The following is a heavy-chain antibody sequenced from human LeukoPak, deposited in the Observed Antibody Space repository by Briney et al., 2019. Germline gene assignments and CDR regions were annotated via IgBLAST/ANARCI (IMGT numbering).Heavy chain of an antibody. CDR3: ARHQGGRGGYWFDF. D-gene: IGHD3-22*01. V-gene: IGHV1-58*02. J-gene: IGHJ4*02. CDR1: GFTFSSSA. CDR2: IVVGSGNT. Sequence: ASVKVSCKASGFTFSSSAMQWVRQARGQRLEWIGWIVVGSGNTNYAQKFQERVIITRDMSTSTAYMELRSLRSDDTAVFYCARHQGGRGGYWFDFWGQGTLVTVSS.